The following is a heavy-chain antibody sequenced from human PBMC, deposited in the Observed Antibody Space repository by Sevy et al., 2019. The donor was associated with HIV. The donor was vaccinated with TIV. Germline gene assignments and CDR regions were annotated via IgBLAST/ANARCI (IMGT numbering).Heavy chain of an antibody. D-gene: IGHD6-13*01. V-gene: IGHV3-53*01. CDR2: IYSGGST. CDR1: GFTVSSNY. CDR3: ASGGRGGSSWYYFDY. Sequence: GGSLRLSCAASGFTVSSNYMSWVRQAPGKGLEWVSVIYSGGSTYYADSVKGRFTISRDNSKNTLYLQMNSLRAEDTAVYYYASGGRGGSSWYYFDYWGQGTLVTVSS. J-gene: IGHJ4*02.